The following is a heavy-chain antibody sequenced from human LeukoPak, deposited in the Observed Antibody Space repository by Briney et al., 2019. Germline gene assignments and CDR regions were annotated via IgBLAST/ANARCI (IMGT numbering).Heavy chain of an antibody. Sequence: PGGSLRLSCAASGFTFSNYGMHWVRQAPGKGLEWVAVIWYDGSNKYYADSVKGRFTFSRDNSKNTLYLQMNSLRAEDTAVYYCASHYYYDSSGYYSDYWGQGTLVTVSS. D-gene: IGHD3-22*01. CDR1: GFTFSNYG. CDR2: IWYDGSNK. CDR3: ASHYYYDSSGYYSDY. J-gene: IGHJ4*02. V-gene: IGHV3-33*01.